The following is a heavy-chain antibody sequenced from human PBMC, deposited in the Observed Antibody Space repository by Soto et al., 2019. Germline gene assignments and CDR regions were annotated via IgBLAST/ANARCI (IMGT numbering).Heavy chain of an antibody. V-gene: IGHV3-21*01. D-gene: IGHD4-17*01. CDR3: ARDGGYGDPLY. J-gene: IGHJ4*02. CDR2: IGSSSSYI. CDR1: GFTFSSYS. Sequence: PGGSLRLSCAASGFTFSSYSMNWVRQAPGKGLEWVSSIGSSSSYIYYADSVKGRFTISRDNAKNSLYLQMNSLRAEDTAVYYCARDGGYGDPLYWGQGTLVTVSS.